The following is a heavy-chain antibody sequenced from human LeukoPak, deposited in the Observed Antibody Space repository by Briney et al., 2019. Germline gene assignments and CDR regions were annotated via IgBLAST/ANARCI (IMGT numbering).Heavy chain of an antibody. J-gene: IGHJ4*02. CDR1: GGSISSYY. Sequence: PSETLSLTCTVSGGSISSYYWSWIRQPPGKGLEWIGYIYYSGSTNYNPSLKSRVTISVDTSKNQFSLKLSSVTAADTAVYYCARGVCRADYWGQGTLVTVSS. CDR2: IYYSGST. V-gene: IGHV4-59*01. CDR3: ARGVCRADY.